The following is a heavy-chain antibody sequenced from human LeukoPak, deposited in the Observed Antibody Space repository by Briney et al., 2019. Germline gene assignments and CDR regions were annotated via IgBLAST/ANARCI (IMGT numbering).Heavy chain of an antibody. Sequence: GGSLSLSCAASGFTFSSYWMSWVRRAPGKGLEWVANIKQDGSEKYYVDSVKGRFTISRDNAKNSLYLQLNSLRAEDTAVYYCARDRWGYSYGGDWGQGTLVTVSS. CDR1: GFTFSSYW. V-gene: IGHV3-7*01. CDR3: ARDRWGYSYGGD. D-gene: IGHD5-18*01. CDR2: IKQDGSEK. J-gene: IGHJ4*02.